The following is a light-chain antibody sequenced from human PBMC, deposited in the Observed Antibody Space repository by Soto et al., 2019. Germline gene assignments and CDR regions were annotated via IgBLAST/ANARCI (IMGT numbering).Light chain of an antibody. CDR3: QQYYTAPLT. CDR2: LPS. Sequence: DIVMTQSPDSLAVSLGERATINCKSSQSVLYSSNNKNYLTWYQQKPGQPPKLLIYLPSTRESGVPDRFSGSGSGTDFTLTISSLQAEDVAVYYCQQYYTAPLTFGQGTKVEIK. J-gene: IGKJ1*01. CDR1: QSVLYSSNNKNY. V-gene: IGKV4-1*01.